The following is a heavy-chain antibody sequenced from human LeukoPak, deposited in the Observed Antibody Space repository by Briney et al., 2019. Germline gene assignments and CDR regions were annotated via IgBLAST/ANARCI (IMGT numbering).Heavy chain of an antibody. D-gene: IGHD2-21*02. CDR3: ARGTVVTAIPYYYGMDV. CDR2: IIPIFGTA. V-gene: IGHV1-69*13. J-gene: IGHJ6*02. Sequence: GASVKVSCKAYGYTFMSHGISWVRQAPGQGLEWMGGIIPIFGTANYAQKFQGRVTITADESTSTAYMELSSLRSEDTAVYYCARGTVVTAIPYYYGMDVWGQGTTVTVSS. CDR1: GYTFMSHG.